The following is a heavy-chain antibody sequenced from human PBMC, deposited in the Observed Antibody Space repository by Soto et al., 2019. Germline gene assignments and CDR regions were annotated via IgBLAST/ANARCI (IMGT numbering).Heavy chain of an antibody. CDR2: IWYDGSNK. CDR3: ARDRYGDYPNFDY. Sequence: GGSLRLSCAASGFTFSSYGMHWVRQAPGKGLEWVAVIWYDGSNKYYADSVKGRFTISRDNSKNTLYLQMNSLRAEDTAVYYCARDRYGDYPNFDYWGQGTLVTVSS. D-gene: IGHD4-17*01. J-gene: IGHJ4*02. V-gene: IGHV3-33*01. CDR1: GFTFSSYG.